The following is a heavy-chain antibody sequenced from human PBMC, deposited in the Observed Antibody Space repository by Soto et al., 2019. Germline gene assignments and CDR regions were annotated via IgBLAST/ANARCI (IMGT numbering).Heavy chain of an antibody. V-gene: IGHV3-53*01. D-gene: IGHD6-6*01. CDR3: AGDGIEYNSSLLAFDI. CDR2: IYSGGST. Sequence: GGSLRLSCAASGFTVSSNYMSWVRQAPGKGLEWGSVIYSGGSTYYADSVEGRFTISRDNSKNTLYLQMNSLRAEDTAVYYCAGDGIEYNSSLLAFDIWGQGTMVTVSS. CDR1: GFTVSSNY. J-gene: IGHJ3*02.